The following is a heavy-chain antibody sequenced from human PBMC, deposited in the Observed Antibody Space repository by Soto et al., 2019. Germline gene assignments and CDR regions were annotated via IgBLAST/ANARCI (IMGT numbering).Heavy chain of an antibody. Sequence: PGGSLRLSCAASGFIFSSYAMSWVRQAPGKGLEWVSDMSAGGGSTYYADSVKGRFTISRDNSKNTLYLQMNSLRAEDTAVYYCAKERVYAAGGGFHYYMDVWGKGTTVTVSS. D-gene: IGHD2-8*01. CDR2: MSAGGGST. J-gene: IGHJ6*03. CDR1: GFIFSSYA. V-gene: IGHV3-23*01. CDR3: AKERVYAAGGGFHYYMDV.